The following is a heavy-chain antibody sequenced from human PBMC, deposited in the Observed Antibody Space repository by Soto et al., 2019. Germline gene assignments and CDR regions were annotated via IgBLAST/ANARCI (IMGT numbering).Heavy chain of an antibody. CDR1: GYTLTSYW. Sequence: PGGSLKISCKGSGYTLTSYWIGWVLQVPGKGLERMWLIFPGDSDTSYSPSFQGQVTISADKSITTTYLQGSSMKASDTAISYCARLFDTNGWYDYWGQGTLVTVSA. CDR3: ARLFDTNGWYDY. V-gene: IGHV5-51*01. CDR2: IFPGDSDT. J-gene: IGHJ4*02. D-gene: IGHD6-19*01.